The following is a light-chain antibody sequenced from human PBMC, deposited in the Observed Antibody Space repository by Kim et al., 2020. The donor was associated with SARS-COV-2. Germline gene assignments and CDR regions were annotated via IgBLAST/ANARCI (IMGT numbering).Light chain of an antibody. CDR2: KAS. Sequence: DIQMTQSPSTLSASVGYRVTITCRASENVGSSLAWYQQSPGTAPKVLIYKASILDGGVPSRFSGSGSGTEFTLTISSLQPDDFATYYCQQYNSYPYTCGQGTKLEI. V-gene: IGKV1-5*03. CDR1: ENVGSS. CDR3: QQYNSYPYT. J-gene: IGKJ2*01.